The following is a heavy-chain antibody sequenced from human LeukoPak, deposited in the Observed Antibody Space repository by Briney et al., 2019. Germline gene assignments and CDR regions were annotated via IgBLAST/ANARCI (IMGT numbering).Heavy chain of an antibody. CDR1: GFTFSSYS. D-gene: IGHD2-15*01. V-gene: IGHV3-21*01. J-gene: IGHJ3*02. CDR2: ISSSSSYI. CDR3: AREDCSGGSCYSSEAFDI. Sequence: PGGSLRLSCAASGFTFSSYSMNWVHQAPGKGLEWVSSISSSSSYIYYADSVKGRFTISRDNAKNSLYLQMNSLRAEDTAVYYCAREDCSGGSCYSSEAFDIWGQGTMVTVSS.